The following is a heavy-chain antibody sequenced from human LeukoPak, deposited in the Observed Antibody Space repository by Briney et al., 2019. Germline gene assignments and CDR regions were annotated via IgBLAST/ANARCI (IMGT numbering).Heavy chain of an antibody. CDR2: INHSGST. CDR1: GGSFSGYY. Sequence: SETLSLTCAVYGGSFSGYYWSWIRQPPGKGLEWIGEINHSGSTNYNPSLKSRVTISVDTSKNQFSLKLSSVTAADTAVYYCARRLYYYGSGTLDYWGQGTLVTVSS. D-gene: IGHD3-10*01. V-gene: IGHV4-34*01. J-gene: IGHJ4*02. CDR3: ARRLYYYGSGTLDY.